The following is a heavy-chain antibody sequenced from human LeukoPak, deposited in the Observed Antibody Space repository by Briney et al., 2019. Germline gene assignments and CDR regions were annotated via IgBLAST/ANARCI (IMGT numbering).Heavy chain of an antibody. D-gene: IGHD3-10*01. Sequence: GGSLRLSCAASGFTFSSYWMSWVRQAPGKGLEWVANIKQDGSEKYYVDSVKGRFTISRDNAKNSLYLQMNSLRAEDTAVYYCARHHITMVRGVALGYWGRGTLVTVSS. CDR1: GFTFSSYW. V-gene: IGHV3-7*03. CDR2: IKQDGSEK. J-gene: IGHJ4*02. CDR3: ARHHITMVRGVALGY.